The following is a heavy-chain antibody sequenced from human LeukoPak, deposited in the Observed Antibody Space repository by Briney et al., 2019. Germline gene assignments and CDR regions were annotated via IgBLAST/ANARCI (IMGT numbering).Heavy chain of an antibody. CDR1: GFTFSSYG. V-gene: IGHV3-30*03. CDR3: AREGLVVIAAAGGPFDY. CDR2: ISYDGSNK. Sequence: GRSLRLSCAASGFTFSSYGMHWVRQAPGKGLEWVAVISYDGSNKYYADSVKGRFTISRDNSKNTLYLQMNSLRAEDTAVYYCAREGLVVIAAAGGPFDYWGQGTLVTVSS. D-gene: IGHD6-13*01. J-gene: IGHJ4*02.